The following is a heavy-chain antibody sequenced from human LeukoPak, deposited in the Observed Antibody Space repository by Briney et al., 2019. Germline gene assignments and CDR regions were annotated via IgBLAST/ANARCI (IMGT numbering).Heavy chain of an antibody. CDR1: GFSISSYE. V-gene: IGHV3-23*01. J-gene: IGHJ6*03. CDR3: AKRRGLELTYYYHMDV. D-gene: IGHD1-7*01. Sequence: PGGSLRLSCAASGFSISSYEMNWVRQAPGKGLEWVSAISGSGGSTYYADSVKGRFTISRDNSKNTLYLQMNSLRADDTPVYYCAKRRGLELTYYYHMDVWGKGTTVTVSS. CDR2: ISGSGGST.